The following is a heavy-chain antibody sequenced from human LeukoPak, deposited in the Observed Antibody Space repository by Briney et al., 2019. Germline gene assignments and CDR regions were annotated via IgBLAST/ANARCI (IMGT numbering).Heavy chain of an antibody. V-gene: IGHV1-69*05. CDR1: GGTFSSYA. D-gene: IGHD3-22*01. CDR3: ARDAYYYDSSGYSDY. Sequence: SVKVSCKASGGTFSSYAISWVRQAPGQGLEWMGGIIPIFGTANYAQKFQGRVTITTDGSTSTAYMELGSLRSEDTAVYYCARDAYYYDSSGYSDYWGQGTLVTVSS. CDR2: IIPIFGTA. J-gene: IGHJ4*02.